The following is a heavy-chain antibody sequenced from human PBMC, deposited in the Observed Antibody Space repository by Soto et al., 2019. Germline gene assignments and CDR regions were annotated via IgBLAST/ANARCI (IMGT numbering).Heavy chain of an antibody. Sequence: PGGSLRLSCAASGFTFSSYWMSLVRQAPGKGLEWVANIKQDGSEKYYVDSVKGRFTISRDNAKNSLYLQMNSLRAEDTAVYYCARRGYSYGKGDYYYYYYMDVWGKGTTVTVSS. V-gene: IGHV3-7*01. D-gene: IGHD5-18*01. J-gene: IGHJ6*03. CDR3: ARRGYSYGKGDYYYYYYMDV. CDR2: IKQDGSEK. CDR1: GFTFSSYW.